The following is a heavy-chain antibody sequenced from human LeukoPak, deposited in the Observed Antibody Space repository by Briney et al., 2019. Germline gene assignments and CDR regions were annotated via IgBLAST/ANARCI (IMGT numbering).Heavy chain of an antibody. CDR2: IYYSGST. J-gene: IGHJ5*02. D-gene: IGHD1-26*01. CDR3: ARDSGSYSNWFDP. Sequence: SETLSLTCTVSGRSITSAYYWGWIRQPPGKGLEWIGSIYYSGSTYYNPSLKSRVTISVDTSKNQFSLKLSSVTAADTAVYYCARDSGSYSNWFDPWGQGTLVTVSS. V-gene: IGHV4-38-2*02. CDR1: GRSITSAYY.